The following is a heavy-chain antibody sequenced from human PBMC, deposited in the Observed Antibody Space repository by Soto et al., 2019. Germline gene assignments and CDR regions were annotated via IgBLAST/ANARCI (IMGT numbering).Heavy chain of an antibody. CDR2: INPIFGTA. V-gene: IGHV1-69*13. CDR3: ARIAAELP. J-gene: IGHJ5*02. D-gene: IGHD6-13*01. Sequence: GASVRVSCKAPGYTFSSFAINWVRQAPGQGLEWMGGINPIFGTANYAQKFQGRVTITADESTSTAYMELSSLRSEDTAVYYCARIAAELPWSQGTLVTVSS. CDR1: GYTFSSFA.